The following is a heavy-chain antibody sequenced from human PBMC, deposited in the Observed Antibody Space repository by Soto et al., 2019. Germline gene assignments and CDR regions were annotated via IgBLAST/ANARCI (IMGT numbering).Heavy chain of an antibody. J-gene: IGHJ4*02. V-gene: IGHV3-7*01. CDR1: GFTFSSYW. Sequence: PGGSLRLSCAASGFTFSSYWMCWVRQAPGKGLEWVANIKQDGSEKYYVDSVKGRFTISRDNAKNSLYLQMNSLRAEDTAVYYCARVDYDYIWGSYRSSPSYFDYWGQGTLVTVSS. CDR2: IKQDGSEK. CDR3: ARVDYDYIWGSYRSSPSYFDY. D-gene: IGHD3-16*02.